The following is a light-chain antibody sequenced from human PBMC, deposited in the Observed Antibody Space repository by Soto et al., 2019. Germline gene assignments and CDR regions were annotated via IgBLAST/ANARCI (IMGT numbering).Light chain of an antibody. CDR1: SSDVGSYNL. CDR2: EGS. CDR3: CSYAGSWV. Sequence: QSALTQPASVSGSPGQSITISRTGTSSDVGSYNLVSWYQQHPGKAPKLMIYEGSKRPSGVSNRFSGSKSGNTASLTISGLQAEDEADYYCCSYAGSWVFGGGTKLTVL. V-gene: IGLV2-23*01. J-gene: IGLJ3*02.